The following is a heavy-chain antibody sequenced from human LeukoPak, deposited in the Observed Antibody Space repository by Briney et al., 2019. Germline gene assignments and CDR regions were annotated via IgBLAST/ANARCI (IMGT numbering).Heavy chain of an antibody. V-gene: IGHV3-7*01. D-gene: IGHD5-12*01. CDR2: IKQDGSEK. CDR3: ARERGYSGYDWGLDY. CDR1: GFTFSSYW. Sequence: PGGSLRLSCAASGFTFSSYWMSWVRQAPGKGLEWVANIKQDGSEKYYVDSVKGRFTISRDNAKNSLYLQMNSLRAEDTAVYYCARERGYSGYDWGLDYWGQGTLVTVSS. J-gene: IGHJ4*02.